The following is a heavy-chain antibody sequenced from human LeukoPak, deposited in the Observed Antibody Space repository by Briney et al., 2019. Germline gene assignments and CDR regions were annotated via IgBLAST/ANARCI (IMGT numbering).Heavy chain of an antibody. CDR2: IYFSGST. V-gene: IGHV4-39*01. D-gene: IGHD3-22*01. CDR3: AASSYDSSGPHGS. Sequence: SETLSLTCTVSGDSISPSSYYWGWIRQPPGKGLDWIGSIYFSGSTYYNPSLKSQVTISMDTSKNQFSPKLSSVTAADTAFYYCAASSYDSSGPHGSWGQGILVTVSS. CDR1: GDSISPSSYY. J-gene: IGHJ1*01.